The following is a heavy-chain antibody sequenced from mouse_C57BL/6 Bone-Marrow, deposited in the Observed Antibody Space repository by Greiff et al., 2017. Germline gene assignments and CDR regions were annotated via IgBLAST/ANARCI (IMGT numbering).Heavy chain of an antibody. CDR3: ARGRLFWFAY. D-gene: IGHD1-1*01. V-gene: IGHV1-69*01. Sequence: QVQLQQPGAELVMPGASVKLSCKASGYTFTSYWMHWVKQRPGQGLEWIGEIDPSDSYTNYNQKFKGKSTLTVDKSSSTAYMQLSSLTSEDSAVYYCARGRLFWFAYWGQGTLVTVSA. CDR1: GYTFTSYW. CDR2: IDPSDSYT. J-gene: IGHJ3*01.